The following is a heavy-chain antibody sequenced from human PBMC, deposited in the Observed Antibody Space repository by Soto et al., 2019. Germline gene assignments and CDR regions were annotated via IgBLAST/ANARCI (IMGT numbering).Heavy chain of an antibody. CDR3: ARVRGALYYDFWSGRNWFDP. D-gene: IGHD3-3*01. J-gene: IGHJ5*02. CDR2: IYYSGST. V-gene: IGHV4-30-4*01. CDR1: GGSISSGDYY. Sequence: KPSETLSLTCTVSGGSISSGDYYWSWIRQPPGKGLGWIGYIYYSGSTYYNPSLKSRVTISVDTSKNQFSLKLSSVTAADTAVYYCARVRGALYYDFWSGRNWFDPWGQGTLVTVSS.